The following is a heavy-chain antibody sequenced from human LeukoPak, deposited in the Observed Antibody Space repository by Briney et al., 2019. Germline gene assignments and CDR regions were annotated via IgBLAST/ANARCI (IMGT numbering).Heavy chain of an antibody. CDR1: GYTFTGYY. CDR3: ARVYDSSGYFAN. V-gene: IGHV1-18*04. J-gene: IGHJ4*02. D-gene: IGHD3-22*01. CDR2: ISAYNGNT. Sequence: ASVKVSCKASGYTFTGYYMHWVRQAPGQGLEWRGWISAYNGNTNYAQKLQGRVTMTTDTSTSTAYMELRSLRSDDTAVYYCARVYDSSGYFANWGQGTLVTVSS.